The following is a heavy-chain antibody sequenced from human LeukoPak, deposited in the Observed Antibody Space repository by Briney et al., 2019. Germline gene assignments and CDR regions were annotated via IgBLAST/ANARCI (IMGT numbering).Heavy chain of an antibody. D-gene: IGHD6-13*01. J-gene: IGHJ4*02. CDR2: IYYSGST. CDR3: ARDSPEQPY. V-gene: IGHV4-59*01. Sequence: SETLSLTCTVSGGSISSYYWSWIRQPPGKGLEWIGYIYYSGSTNYNPSLKSRVTISVDTSKNQFSLKLSSVTAADTAVYYCARDSPEQPYWGQGTLVTVSS. CDR1: GGSISSYY.